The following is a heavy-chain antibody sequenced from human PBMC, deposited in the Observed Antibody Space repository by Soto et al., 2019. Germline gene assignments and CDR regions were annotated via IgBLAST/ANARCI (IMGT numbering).Heavy chain of an antibody. J-gene: IGHJ5*02. Sequence: SQTLSLTCPVSDGSISSRSYYWGWIRQPPGKGLEWIGSIYYSGSTYYNPSLKSRVTISVDTSKNQFSLKLSSVTAADTAVYYCARQYEEEQWLAPKGKWFDPWGQGTLVTVSS. CDR3: ARQYEEEQWLAPKGKWFDP. CDR2: IYYSGST. CDR1: DGSISSRSYY. D-gene: IGHD6-19*01. V-gene: IGHV4-39*01.